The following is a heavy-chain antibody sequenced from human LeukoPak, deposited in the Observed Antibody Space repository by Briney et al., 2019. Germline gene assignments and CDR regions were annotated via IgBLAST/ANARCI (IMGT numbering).Heavy chain of an antibody. Sequence: GASVKVSCKASVYTFTGYYMHWVRQAPGQGLEWMGWINPNSGGTNYAQKFQGRVTMTRDTSISTAYMELSRLRSDDTAVYYCARGAGKAGSSWYYWFDPWGQGTLVTVSS. CDR3: ARGAGKAGSSWYYWFDP. J-gene: IGHJ5*02. D-gene: IGHD6-13*01. CDR2: INPNSGGT. V-gene: IGHV1-2*02. CDR1: VYTFTGYY.